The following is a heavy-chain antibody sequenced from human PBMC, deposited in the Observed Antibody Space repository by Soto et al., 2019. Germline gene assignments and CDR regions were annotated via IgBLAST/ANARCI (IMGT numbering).Heavy chain of an antibody. CDR2: IYNTGST. CDR1: GGSISSADYY. V-gene: IGHV4-30-4*01. CDR3: ASVRTIMILDY. D-gene: IGHD3-16*01. Sequence: QVQLQESGPGLVKPSQTLSLTCTVSGGSISSADYYWSWIRQPPGQGLEWIGYIYNTGSTYYSPYLRSRVIIAVDTSKNQFSLKLSSVTASDTAVYYCASVRTIMILDYWGQGTLVTVSS. J-gene: IGHJ4*02.